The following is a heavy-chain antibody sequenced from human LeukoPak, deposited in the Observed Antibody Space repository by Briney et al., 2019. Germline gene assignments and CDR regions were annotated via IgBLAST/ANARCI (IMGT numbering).Heavy chain of an antibody. CDR3: AVAVANYYYYGMDV. V-gene: IGHV3-30-3*01. CDR1: GFTFSSYA. Sequence: PGGSLRLSCAASGFTFSSYAMHWVRQAPGKGLEWVAVISYDGSNKYYADSVKGRFTISRDNSKNTLYLQMNSLRAEDTAVYYCAVAVANYYYYGMDVWGQGTTVTVSS. CDR2: ISYDGSNK. J-gene: IGHJ6*02. D-gene: IGHD6-19*01.